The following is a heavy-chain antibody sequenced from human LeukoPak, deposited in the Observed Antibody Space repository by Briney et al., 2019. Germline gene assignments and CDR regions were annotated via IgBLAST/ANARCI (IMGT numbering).Heavy chain of an antibody. V-gene: IGHV5-51*01. CDR2: INPADSDT. Sequence: GESLSISCKGSGYSFTNYWIGWVRQIPGKGLEWMGIINPADSDTRKSPAFHGQVTISADKSISTAYLQWSSLKAADSAMYYCARVMYGGKEGTFDYWGQGTLVTVSS. CDR1: GYSFTNYW. D-gene: IGHD4-23*01. CDR3: ARVMYGGKEGTFDY. J-gene: IGHJ4*02.